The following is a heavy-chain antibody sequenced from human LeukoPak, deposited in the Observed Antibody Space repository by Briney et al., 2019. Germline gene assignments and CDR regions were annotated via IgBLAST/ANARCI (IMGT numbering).Heavy chain of an antibody. CDR3: ARGRYVTTRGGAAAGFLDY. J-gene: IGHJ4*02. CDR2: INHGGST. V-gene: IGHV4-34*01. Sequence: SETLSLTCAVYGGSSSGYYWSWIRQPPGKGLEWIGEINHGGSTNYNPSLKSRVTISVDTSQNQFSLRLSSVTAADTAVYYCARGRYVTTRGGAAAGFLDYWGQGTLVTVST. D-gene: IGHD6-13*01. CDR1: GGSSSGYY.